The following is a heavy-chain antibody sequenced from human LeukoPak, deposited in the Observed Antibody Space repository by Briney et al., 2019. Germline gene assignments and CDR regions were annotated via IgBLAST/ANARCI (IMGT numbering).Heavy chain of an antibody. CDR3: ARGGRDGYNSWFDP. CDR1: GFFFSKYD. V-gene: IGHV3-13*01. CDR2: IGTAGDT. Sequence: GGSLRLSCVAPGFFFSKYDMYWVRQSTGEGLERVSVIGTAGDTYYPGSVKGRFTISRKNAKNSLYLQMNSLRAGDTAVYYCARGGRDGYNSWFDPWGQGTLVTVSS. J-gene: IGHJ5*02. D-gene: IGHD5-24*01.